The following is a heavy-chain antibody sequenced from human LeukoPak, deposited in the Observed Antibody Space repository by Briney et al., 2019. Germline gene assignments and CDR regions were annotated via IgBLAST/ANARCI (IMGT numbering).Heavy chain of an antibody. CDR3: TTVTPLGAFDI. CDR1: GGSISSYY. CDR2: IYYSGST. J-gene: IGHJ3*02. D-gene: IGHD1-14*01. V-gene: IGHV4-59*01. Sequence: SETLSLTCTVSGGSISSYYWSWIRQPPGKGLEWIGYIYYSGSTNYNPSLKSRVTISVDTSKNQFSLKLSSVTAADTAVYYCTTVTPLGAFDIWGQGTMVTVSS.